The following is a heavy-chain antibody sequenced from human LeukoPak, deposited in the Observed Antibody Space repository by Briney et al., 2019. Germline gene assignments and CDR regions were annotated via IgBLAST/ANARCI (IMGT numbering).Heavy chain of an antibody. D-gene: IGHD3-10*01. CDR1: GFTFGNTW. V-gene: IGHV3-7*01. CDR2: ISPDVSDK. Sequence: AGSLRLSCAASGFTFGNTWMGWVRQAPGKGREWVANISPDVSDKYYVDSVRGRFTISRDNGQTSVNLQMSRLRAQDSAVYYSGRWGVKAGLDRWGQGTLVSVSS. J-gene: IGHJ5*02. CDR3: GRWGVKAGLDR.